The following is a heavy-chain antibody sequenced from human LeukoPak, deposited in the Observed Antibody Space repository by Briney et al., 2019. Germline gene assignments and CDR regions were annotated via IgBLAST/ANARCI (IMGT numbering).Heavy chain of an antibody. J-gene: IGHJ4*02. V-gene: IGHV1-46*01. CDR3: ASEEDGYNLVY. CDR2: INPSGGST. D-gene: IGHD5-24*01. CDR1: GYTFTSYY. Sequence: ASVKVSCKASGYTFTSYYMHWVRQAPGQGLEWMGIINPSGGSTSYAQKFQGRVTMTRDMSTSTVYMELSSLRSEDTAVYCCASEEDGYNLVYWGQGTLVTVSS.